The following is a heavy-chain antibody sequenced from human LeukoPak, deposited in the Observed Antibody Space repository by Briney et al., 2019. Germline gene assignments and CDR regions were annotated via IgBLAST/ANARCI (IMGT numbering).Heavy chain of an antibody. CDR1: GFTFSSYS. Sequence: GSLRLSCAASGFTFSSYSMNWVRQAPGKGLEWVSSISSSSSYIYYADSVKGRFTISRDNSKNTLYLQMNSLRAEDTAVYYCAKPARTDAFDIWGQGTMITVSS. CDR3: AKPARTDAFDI. D-gene: IGHD1-14*01. V-gene: IGHV3-21*04. J-gene: IGHJ3*02. CDR2: ISSSSSYI.